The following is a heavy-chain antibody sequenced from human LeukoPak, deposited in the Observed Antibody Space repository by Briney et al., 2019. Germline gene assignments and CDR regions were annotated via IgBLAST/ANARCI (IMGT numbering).Heavy chain of an antibody. CDR1: GFTFSSFA. Sequence: LGGSLRLSCAASGFTFSSFAMNWVRQAPGKGLEWVSTMSGDATSTYYADSVKGRFTISRDTSKTTLFLQMNSMRAEDTAVYYCAKRTSGSSWYSSDSWGQGTLVTVSS. J-gene: IGHJ4*02. CDR3: AKRTSGSSWYSSDS. CDR2: MSGDATST. V-gene: IGHV3-23*01. D-gene: IGHD6-13*01.